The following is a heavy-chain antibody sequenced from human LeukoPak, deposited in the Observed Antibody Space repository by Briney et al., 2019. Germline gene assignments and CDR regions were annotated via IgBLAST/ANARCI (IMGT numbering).Heavy chain of an antibody. Sequence: SETLSLTCTVSGVFISNYYWSWIRQPPGKGLEWIGYIYYSGNTKYNPSLTSRVTISVDTSKNQFSLKLSSVTAADTAVYYCARLVGATRYNWFDPWGQGTLVTVSS. CDR1: GVFISNYY. CDR2: IYYSGNT. V-gene: IGHV4-59*01. D-gene: IGHD1-26*01. J-gene: IGHJ5*02. CDR3: ARLVGATRYNWFDP.